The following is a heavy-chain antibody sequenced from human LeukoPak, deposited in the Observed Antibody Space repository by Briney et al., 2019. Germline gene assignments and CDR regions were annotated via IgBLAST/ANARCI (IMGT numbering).Heavy chain of an antibody. J-gene: IGHJ3*02. V-gene: IGHV3-21*01. D-gene: IGHD2/OR15-2a*01. CDR1: GFTFSSYS. CDR3: ASLRLFLHNHDAFDI. CDR2: ISSSSSYI. Sequence: PGGSLRLSCAASGFTFSSYSMNWVRQAPGKGLEWVSSISSSSSYIYYADSVKGRFTISRDSAKNSLYLQMNSLRAEDTAVYYCASLRLFLHNHDAFDIWGQGTMVTVSS.